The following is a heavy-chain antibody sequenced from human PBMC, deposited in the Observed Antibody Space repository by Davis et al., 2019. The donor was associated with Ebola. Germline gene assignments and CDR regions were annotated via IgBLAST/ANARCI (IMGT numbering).Heavy chain of an antibody. V-gene: IGHV3-66*01. Sequence: GGSLRLSCTVSGGSISSYYWSWIRQPPGKGLEWVSVIYSGGSTYYADSVKGRFTISRDNSKNTLYLQMNSLRAEDTAVYYCVGPYDFWSGYKYGMDVWGQGTTVTVSS. D-gene: IGHD3-3*01. CDR3: VGPYDFWSGYKYGMDV. J-gene: IGHJ6*02. CDR2: IYSGGST. CDR1: GGSISSYY.